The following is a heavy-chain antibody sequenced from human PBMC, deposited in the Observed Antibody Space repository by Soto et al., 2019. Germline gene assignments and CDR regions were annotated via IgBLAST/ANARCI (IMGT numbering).Heavy chain of an antibody. Sequence: GASVKVSCKASGYTFTNNDVSWVRQATGQGLEWMGWMNPGSGDTGYAQKFQGRVTMTRDISIATAYMELNSLTSEDTAIYYCARMESFGSLNWFDPCGQGTLVTVS. J-gene: IGHJ5*02. CDR3: ARMESFGSLNWFDP. CDR2: MNPGSGDT. V-gene: IGHV1-8*02. CDR1: GYTFTNND. D-gene: IGHD5-18*01.